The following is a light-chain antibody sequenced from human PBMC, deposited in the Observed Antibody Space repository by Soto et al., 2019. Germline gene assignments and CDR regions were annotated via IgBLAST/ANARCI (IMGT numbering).Light chain of an antibody. Sequence: DIQMTQSPSSLSASAGDRVTITCQASQAISHYLNWYQQKPGKAPKVLIDDTFNLETGVPSRFSGSGSGTDFTFTISSLQPEDIATYYCQQYDSFPRTFGQGTKGEIK. CDR1: QAISHY. J-gene: IGKJ1*01. CDR3: QQYDSFPRT. V-gene: IGKV1-33*01. CDR2: DTF.